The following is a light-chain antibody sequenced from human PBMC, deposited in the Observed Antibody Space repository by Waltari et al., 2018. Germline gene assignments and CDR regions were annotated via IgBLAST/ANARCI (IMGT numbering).Light chain of an antibody. CDR1: QRVNSW. CDR2: KAS. J-gene: IGKJ2*01. Sequence: DIQMTQSPSTVSAFVGDRVTITCRASQRVNSWLAWFQQKPGKAPKLLIYKASSLESGVPSRFGGSGSGTELNFTISSLQPDDFATYYCQQYNIYPYTFGQGTKLENK. V-gene: IGKV1-5*03. CDR3: QQYNIYPYT.